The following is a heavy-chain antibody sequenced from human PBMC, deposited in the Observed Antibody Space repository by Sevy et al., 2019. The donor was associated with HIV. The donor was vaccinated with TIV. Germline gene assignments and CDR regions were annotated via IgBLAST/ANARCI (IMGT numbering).Heavy chain of an antibody. J-gene: IGHJ5*02. D-gene: IGHD3-10*01. CDR1: GYSFSDYW. V-gene: IGHV5-51*01. CDR2: IYPGDSDT. Sequence: GESLKISCKGSGYSFSDYWIGWVRQMPGKGLEWVGIIYPGDSDTTYSPSFQGQVTISVDKSISTAYLQWNSLKASDTAIYYCARRSVRSLNNWFDPWGQRTLVTVSS. CDR3: ARRSVRSLNNWFDP.